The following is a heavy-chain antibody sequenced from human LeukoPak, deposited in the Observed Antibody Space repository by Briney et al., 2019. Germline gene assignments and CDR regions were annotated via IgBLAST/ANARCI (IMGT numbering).Heavy chain of an antibody. CDR3: ARAVAAAGEHFDY. J-gene: IGHJ4*02. Sequence: GGSLRLSCAASGFTFSSYSMNWVRQAPGKGLEWVSSISSSSTYIFYADSLKGRFTISRDNAKNSLYLQMNSLRAEDTAVYYCARAVAAAGEHFDYWGQGTLVTVSS. CDR2: ISSSSTYI. CDR1: GFTFSSYS. V-gene: IGHV3-21*01. D-gene: IGHD6-13*01.